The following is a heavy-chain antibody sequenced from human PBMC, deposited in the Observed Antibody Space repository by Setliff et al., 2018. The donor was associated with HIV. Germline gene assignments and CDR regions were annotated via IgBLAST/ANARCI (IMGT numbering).Heavy chain of an antibody. CDR3: ARTTYSGSYFNDS. D-gene: IGHD1-26*01. V-gene: IGHV4-4*07. Sequence: SETLSLTCSVSGGPISAYYWSWIRQPAGKGLEWIGRLYKSGSTNYNPSLKSRVSMSVDTSKNQFSLKLSSVTAADTAVYYCARTTYSGSYFNDSWGQGTLVTVSS. J-gene: IGHJ5*01. CDR1: GGPISAYY. CDR2: LYKSGST.